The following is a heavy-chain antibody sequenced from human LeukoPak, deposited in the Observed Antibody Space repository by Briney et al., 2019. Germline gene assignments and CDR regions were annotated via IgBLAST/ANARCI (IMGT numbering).Heavy chain of an antibody. V-gene: IGHV4-59*01. J-gene: IGHJ1*01. CDR3: ARGYCSSTICFQYFHH. CDR1: SDSISSSY. CDR2: IYYSGST. Sequence: PSETLSLTCTVSSDSISSSYWSWIRRPPGKGLEWIGYIYYSGSTNYNPSLKSRVAISVDTSKNQFSLKLNSVTAADTAVYYCARGYCSSTICFQYFHHWGQGTLVTVSS. D-gene: IGHD2-2*01.